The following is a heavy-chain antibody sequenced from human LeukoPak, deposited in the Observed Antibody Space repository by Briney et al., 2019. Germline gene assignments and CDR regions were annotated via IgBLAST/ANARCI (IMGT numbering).Heavy chain of an antibody. D-gene: IGHD2-8*01. J-gene: IGHJ4*02. CDR1: GGTLNNYA. CDR3: ASHTRRRNGLFVGDY. CDR2: IIPIFGTA. V-gene: IGHV1-69*01. Sequence: SVKVPCNASGGTLNNYANSWVRQAPGQGLEWMGGIIPIFGTAKYAQKFQGRVTITADESTRTAYMELSSLRSDDTAVYYCASHTRRRNGLFVGDYWGQGTLATVSS.